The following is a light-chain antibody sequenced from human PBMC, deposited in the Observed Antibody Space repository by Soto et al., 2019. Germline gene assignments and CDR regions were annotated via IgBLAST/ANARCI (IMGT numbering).Light chain of an antibody. CDR1: ESISSW. CDR3: QQYNSFSPWT. J-gene: IGKJ1*01. CDR2: KAS. V-gene: IGKV1-5*03. Sequence: DIQMTQSPSTLSGSVGDRVTITCRASESISSWLAWYQQKPGKAPKLLIYKASNLESGVPSRFSGSGSGTEFTLTISSLQTDDFATYYCQQYNSFSPWTFGQGTMVDVK.